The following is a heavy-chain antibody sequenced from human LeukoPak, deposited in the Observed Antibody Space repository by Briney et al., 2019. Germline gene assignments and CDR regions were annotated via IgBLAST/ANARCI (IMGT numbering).Heavy chain of an antibody. Sequence: AETLSLTCTVSGGSISSSSYYWGWIRQPPGKGLEWIGSIYYSGSTYYNPSLKSRVTISVDTSKNQFSLKLSSVTAADTAVYYCAGVVPAAILGPGYWGQGTLVTVSS. D-gene: IGHD2-2*02. J-gene: IGHJ4*02. CDR1: GGSISSSSYY. V-gene: IGHV4-39*07. CDR3: AGVVPAAILGPGY. CDR2: IYYSGST.